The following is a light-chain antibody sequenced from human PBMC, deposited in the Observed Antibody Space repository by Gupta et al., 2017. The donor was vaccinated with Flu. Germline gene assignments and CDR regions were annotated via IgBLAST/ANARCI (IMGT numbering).Light chain of an antibody. V-gene: IGKV2-30*01. CDR1: QSLVYKNEITY. CDR3: TRGTHPWT. Sequence: VTLGQAASISCRSSQSLVYKNEITYLTWFQQRPGQSPRRLIYEVSNRDSGVPDRFSGSGSVTDFTLKISRVEAEDVGVYYCTRGTHPWTFGQGTTMEI. J-gene: IGKJ2*02. CDR2: EVS.